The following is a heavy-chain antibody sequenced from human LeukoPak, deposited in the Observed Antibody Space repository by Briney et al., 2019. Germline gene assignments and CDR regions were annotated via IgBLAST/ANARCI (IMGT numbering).Heavy chain of an antibody. Sequence: PSETLSLTCKVSGGSISSYYWNWIRQPPAKGTEWIGYIYYRGSINYNPTLKSRGTISVDTFKNQFSMKLTSVPAAGTAVYYCARHRGVVDFDYWGQGTLVTVSS. V-gene: IGHV4-59*08. CDR1: GGSISSYY. D-gene: IGHD2-15*01. J-gene: IGHJ4*02. CDR2: IYYRGSI. CDR3: ARHRGVVDFDY.